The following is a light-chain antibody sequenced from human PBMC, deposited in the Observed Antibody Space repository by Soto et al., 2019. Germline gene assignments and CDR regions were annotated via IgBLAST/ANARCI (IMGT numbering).Light chain of an antibody. CDR1: QSVSSSY. V-gene: IGKV3-20*01. CDR3: QQYGSSSWT. J-gene: IGKJ1*01. CDR2: GAS. Sequence: EIVLTQSPGTLSLSPGERATLSCRASQSVSSSYLAWYQQKPGQAPRLLIYGASSRATGIPDRFSGSGSGTDLTLTISRLEPDDFAVYYCQQYGSSSWTFGQGNKVEIK.